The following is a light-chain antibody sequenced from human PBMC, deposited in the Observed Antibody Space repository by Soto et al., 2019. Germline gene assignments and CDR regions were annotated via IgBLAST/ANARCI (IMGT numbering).Light chain of an antibody. CDR3: QQRSNWPT. CDR2: DAS. Sequence: EIVLTQYPATLSLSPGERATLSCRASQSVSSYLAWYQQKPGQAPRLLIYDASNRATGIPARFSGSGSGTDFTLTISSLEPEDFAVYYCQQRSNWPTFGQGTKV. CDR1: QSVSSY. J-gene: IGKJ1*01. V-gene: IGKV3-11*01.